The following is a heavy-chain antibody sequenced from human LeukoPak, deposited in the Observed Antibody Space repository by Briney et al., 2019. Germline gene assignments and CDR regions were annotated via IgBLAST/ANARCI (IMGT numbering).Heavy chain of an antibody. Sequence: GRSLRLSCAASGFTFSSYGMHWVRQAPGKGLEWVAVISYDGSNKYYADSVKGRFTISRDNSKNTLYLQMNSLRAEDTAVYYCAKDAMVRGQDEWFDPWGQGTLVTVSS. CDR1: GFTFSSYG. CDR3: AKDAMVRGQDEWFDP. D-gene: IGHD3-10*01. J-gene: IGHJ5*02. CDR2: ISYDGSNK. V-gene: IGHV3-30*18.